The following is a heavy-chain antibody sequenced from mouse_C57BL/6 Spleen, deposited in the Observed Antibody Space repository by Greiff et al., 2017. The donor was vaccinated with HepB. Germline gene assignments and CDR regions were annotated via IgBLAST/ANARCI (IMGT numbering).Heavy chain of an antibody. CDR3: TDYGSTWFAY. D-gene: IGHD1-1*01. V-gene: IGHV14-4*01. Sequence: EVQLQQSGAELVRPGASVKLSCTASGFNIKDDYMHWVKQRPEQGLEWIGWIDPENGDTESASKFQGKATITADTSSNTAYLQLSSLTAEDTAVDYCTDYGSTWFAYWGQGTLVTVSA. CDR1: GFNIKDDY. CDR2: IDPENGDT. J-gene: IGHJ3*01.